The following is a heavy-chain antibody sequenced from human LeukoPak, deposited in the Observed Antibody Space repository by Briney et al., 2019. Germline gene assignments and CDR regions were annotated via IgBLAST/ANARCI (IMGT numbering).Heavy chain of an antibody. Sequence: PGGSLRLSCAASGFTFSSYAMHWVRQAPGKGLEWVAVISYDGSDKCYADSVKGRFTISRDNSKNTLYLQMNSLRAEDTAVYYCARGSGYSVDYWGQGTLVTVSS. D-gene: IGHD3-3*01. CDR2: ISYDGSDK. J-gene: IGHJ4*02. V-gene: IGHV3-30*04. CDR1: GFTFSSYA. CDR3: ARGSGYSVDY.